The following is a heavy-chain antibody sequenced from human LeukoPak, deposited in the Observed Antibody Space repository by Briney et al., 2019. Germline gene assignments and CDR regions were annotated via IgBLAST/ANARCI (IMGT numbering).Heavy chain of an antibody. CDR3: ARHVLAAAGTEPFDY. CDR2: IYPGDSDT. D-gene: IGHD6-13*01. J-gene: IGHJ4*02. V-gene: IGHV5-51*01. Sequence: WESLKISCKGSGYSFTSYWIGWVRQMPGKGLEWMGIIYPGDSDTRYSPSFQGQVTISADKSISTAYLQWSSLEASDTAIYYCARHVLAAAGTEPFDYWGQGTLVTVSS. CDR1: GYSFTSYW.